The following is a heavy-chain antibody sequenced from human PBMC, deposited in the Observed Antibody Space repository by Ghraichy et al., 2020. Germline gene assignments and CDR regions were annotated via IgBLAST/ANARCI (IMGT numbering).Heavy chain of an antibody. V-gene: IGHV3-21*01. J-gene: IGHJ4*02. D-gene: IGHD4-11*01. CDR2: INNIGSTK. CDR3: VRGDSRDY. Sequence: GGSLRLSCAASGFSFSDSTMNWVRQAPGKGLEWVSSINNIGSTKHYADSVKGRFFISRDNAWNSLSLQMSSLRAEDTAVYYCVRGDSRDYWGQGTLVTVSS. CDR1: GFSFSDST.